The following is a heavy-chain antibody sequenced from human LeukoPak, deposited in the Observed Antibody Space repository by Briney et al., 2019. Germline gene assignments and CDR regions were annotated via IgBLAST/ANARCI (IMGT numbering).Heavy chain of an antibody. V-gene: IGHV3-30-3*01. CDR1: GFTFSSYA. CDR3: AKDGSVGATRGFDY. J-gene: IGHJ4*02. D-gene: IGHD1-26*01. CDR2: ISYDGSNK. Sequence: GGSLRLSCAASGFTFSSYAMHWVRQAPGKGLEWVAVISYDGSNKYYADSVKGRFTISRDNSKNTLYLQMNSLRAEDTAVYYCAKDGSVGATRGFDYWGQGTLVTVSS.